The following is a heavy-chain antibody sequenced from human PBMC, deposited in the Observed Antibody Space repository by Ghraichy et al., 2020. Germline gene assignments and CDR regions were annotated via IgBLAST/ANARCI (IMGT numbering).Heavy chain of an antibody. CDR3: ARDKEGGMDV. V-gene: IGHV4-31*02. CDR1: GGSISSGGYY. Sequence: SQTLSLTCTVSGGSISSGGYYWSWIRQHPGKGLEWIGYIYYSGSTYYNPSLKSRVTISVDTSKNQFSLKLSSVTAADTAVYYCARDKEGGMDVWGQGTTVTVSS. J-gene: IGHJ6*02. CDR2: IYYSGST.